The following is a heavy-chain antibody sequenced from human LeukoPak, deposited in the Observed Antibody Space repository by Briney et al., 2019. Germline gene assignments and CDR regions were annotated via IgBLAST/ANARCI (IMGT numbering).Heavy chain of an antibody. J-gene: IGHJ5*01. CDR2: ISGSGRTI. V-gene: IGHV3-48*03. CDR1: GFTFDAYE. D-gene: IGHD2/OR15-2a*01. CDR3: ARGVYGRFDS. Sequence: GGSLRLSCAASGFTFDAYEINWVRQAPGKGLEWVSYISGSGRTIYYADSVKGRFTISWDNAKNSVYLQMNRLRAEDTAVYYCARGVYGRFDSWGQGTLVTDSS.